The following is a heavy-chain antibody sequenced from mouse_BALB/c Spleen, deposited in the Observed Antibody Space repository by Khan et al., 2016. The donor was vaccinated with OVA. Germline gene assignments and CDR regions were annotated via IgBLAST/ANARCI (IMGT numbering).Heavy chain of an antibody. Sequence: EVQLQESGAQLVKPGASVRLSCTASGFNIKDTYIHWVKQRPEQGLEWIGRIAPANGNTNYDPRFQDKATITSDKSSNTSYLQLSSLTSEDTAVFCGAPPSYDPRYFDVWGAGTTVTVSA. CDR1: GFNIKDTY. V-gene: IGHV14-3*02. D-gene: IGHD2-3*01. CDR3: APPSYDPRYFDV. CDR2: IAPANGNT. J-gene: IGHJ1*01.